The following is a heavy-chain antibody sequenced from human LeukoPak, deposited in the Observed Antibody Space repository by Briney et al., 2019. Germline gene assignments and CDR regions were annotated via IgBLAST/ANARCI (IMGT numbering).Heavy chain of an antibody. D-gene: IGHD1-26*01. V-gene: IGHV4-4*07. CDR2: IYTSGST. CDR1: GGSFSSSY. Sequence: SETLSLTCTVSGGSFSSSYWSWIRQPAGKGLEWIGRIYTSGSTNFNPSLKSRVTISIDKSKNQISLKLNSVTAADTAVYYCARGHSGNYLRFDPWGQGTLVTVSS. CDR3: ARGHSGNYLRFDP. J-gene: IGHJ5*02.